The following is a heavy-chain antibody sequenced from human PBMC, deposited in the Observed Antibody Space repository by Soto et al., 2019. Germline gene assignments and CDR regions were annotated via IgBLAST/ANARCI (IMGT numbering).Heavy chain of an antibody. CDR2: FDPEDGET. V-gene: IGHV1-24*01. D-gene: IGHD3-3*01. CDR3: AAFGVTIFGVVVYYGMDV. CDR1: GYTLTELS. J-gene: IGHJ6*02. Sequence: ASVKVSCKVSGYTLTELSMHWVRQAPGKGLEWMGGFDPEDGETIYAQKFQGRVTMTEDTSTDTAYMELSSLRSEDTAVYYCAAFGVTIFGVVVYYGMDVWGQGTTVTVSS.